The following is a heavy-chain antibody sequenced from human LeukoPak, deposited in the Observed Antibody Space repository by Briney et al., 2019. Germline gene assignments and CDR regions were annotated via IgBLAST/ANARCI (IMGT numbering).Heavy chain of an antibody. CDR3: ARDRPAYCGGDCYSGY. J-gene: IGHJ4*02. Sequence: PGGSLRLSCAASGFIFSSDAMSWVRQAPGKGLAWVSTISGSGGSTYYADSVKGRFTISRDNSKNTVYLQMNSLRAEDTVVYYCARDRPAYCGGDCYSGYWGQGTLVTVSS. V-gene: IGHV3-23*01. CDR2: ISGSGGST. D-gene: IGHD2-21*02. CDR1: GFIFSSDA.